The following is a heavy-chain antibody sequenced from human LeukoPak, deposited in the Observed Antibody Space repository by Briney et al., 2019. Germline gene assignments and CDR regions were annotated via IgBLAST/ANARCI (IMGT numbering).Heavy chain of an antibody. CDR2: IYYSGST. Sequence: SETLSLTXTVSGGSISSGDYYWSWIRQPPGKGLEWIGYIYYSGSTYYNPSLKSRVTISVDTSKNQFSLKLSSVTAADTAVYYCARDSVVGAPPLPGTIFDYWGQGTLVTVSS. CDR3: ARDSVVGAPPLPGTIFDY. CDR1: GGSISSGDYY. J-gene: IGHJ4*02. D-gene: IGHD2-15*01. V-gene: IGHV4-30-4*08.